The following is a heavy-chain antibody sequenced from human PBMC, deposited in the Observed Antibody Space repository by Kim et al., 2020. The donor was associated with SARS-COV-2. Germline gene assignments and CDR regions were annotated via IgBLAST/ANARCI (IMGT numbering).Heavy chain of an antibody. D-gene: IGHD5-12*01. CDR3: ARVVVATIRGYYFDY. Sequence: SETLSLTCTVSGGSISSSSYYWGWIRQPPGKGLEWIGSIYYSGSTYYNPSLKSRVTISVDTSKNQFSLKLSSVPAADTAVSYCARVVVATIRGYYFDYWGQGTPVTVSS. CDR2: IYYSGST. V-gene: IGHV4-39*07. CDR1: GGSISSSSYY. J-gene: IGHJ4*02.